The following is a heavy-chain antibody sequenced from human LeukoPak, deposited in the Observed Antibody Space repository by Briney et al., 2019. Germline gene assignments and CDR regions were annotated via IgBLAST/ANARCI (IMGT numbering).Heavy chain of an antibody. Sequence: GGSLGLSCAASGFTFSSYAMSWVRQAPGKGLEWVANIKDDGSEKYSVDSVKGRFTISRDNAKNLLYLQMSSLRAEDTAVYYCARARIDYWGQGTLVTVSS. CDR2: IKDDGSEK. J-gene: IGHJ4*02. CDR1: GFTFSSYA. V-gene: IGHV3-7*04. D-gene: IGHD1-14*01. CDR3: ARARIDY.